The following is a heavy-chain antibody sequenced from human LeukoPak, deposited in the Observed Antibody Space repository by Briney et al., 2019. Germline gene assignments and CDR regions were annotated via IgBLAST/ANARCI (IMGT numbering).Heavy chain of an antibody. CDR3: ARAKQWLVQDV. Sequence: KPSETLSLTCTVSGGSISSYYWSWIRQPPGKGLEWIGYIYYSGSTNYNPSLKSRVTISVDTSKNQFSLKLSSVTAADTAVYYCARAKQWLVQDVWGQGTMVTVSS. CDR2: IYYSGST. CDR1: GGSISSYY. D-gene: IGHD6-19*01. J-gene: IGHJ3*01. V-gene: IGHV4-59*01.